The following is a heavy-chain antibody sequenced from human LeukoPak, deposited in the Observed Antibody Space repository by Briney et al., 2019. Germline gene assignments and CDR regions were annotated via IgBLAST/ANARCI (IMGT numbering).Heavy chain of an antibody. CDR3: ARVSTYPYYYHYMDV. CDR1: GGSFSGYY. D-gene: IGHD2-21*01. CDR2: INHSGST. V-gene: IGHV4-34*01. Sequence: SETLSLTCAVYGGSFSGYYWSWIRQPPGKGLEWIGEINHSGSTNYNPSLKSRVTISVDTSKNQFSLKLSSVTAADTAVYYCARVSTYPYYYHYMDVWGKGTTVTVSS. J-gene: IGHJ6*03.